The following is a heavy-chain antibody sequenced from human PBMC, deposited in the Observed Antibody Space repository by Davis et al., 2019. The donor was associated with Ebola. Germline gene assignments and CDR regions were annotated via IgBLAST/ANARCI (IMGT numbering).Heavy chain of an antibody. CDR2: IYYSGAT. J-gene: IGHJ4*02. Sequence: GSLRLSCAVYGGSFSGYYWSWIRQPPGKGLEWIGNIYYSGATNYNPSLKSRVTISMDTSKNQFSLKLASVTAADTAFYYCARAPSSSAWYKDFDYWDQGTLVTVSS. CDR1: GGSFSGYY. V-gene: IGHV4-59*12. CDR3: ARAPSSSAWYKDFDY. D-gene: IGHD6-19*01.